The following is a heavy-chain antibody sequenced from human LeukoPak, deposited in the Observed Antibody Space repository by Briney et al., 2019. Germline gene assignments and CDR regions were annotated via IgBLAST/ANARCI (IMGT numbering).Heavy chain of an antibody. CDR2: ISGSGGST. J-gene: IGHJ5*02. CDR3: AKCEEQLGFFDP. CDR1: GLTFSSYA. Sequence: PGGSLRLSCAASGLTFSSYAISWVRQAPGKGLEWVSAISGSGGSTYYADSVKGRFTISRDNSKNTLYLQMNSLRAEDTAVYYCAKCEEQLGFFDPWGPGTLVTVSS. D-gene: IGHD6-13*01. V-gene: IGHV3-23*01.